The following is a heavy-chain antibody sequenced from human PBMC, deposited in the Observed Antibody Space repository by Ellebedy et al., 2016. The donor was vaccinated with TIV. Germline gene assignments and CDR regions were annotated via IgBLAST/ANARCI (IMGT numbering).Heavy chain of an antibody. Sequence: MPSETLSLTCTVSNDSIGRYFWNWMRQTPGKGLEWIGYIFYSGTTTYNPSLKRRVAISVDTSKNQFSLKLSSVTAADTAIYYCARRLRYGDWYFDLWGRGTLVTVSS. V-gene: IGHV4-59*01. CDR1: NDSIGRYF. J-gene: IGHJ2*01. CDR2: IFYSGTT. CDR3: ARRLRYGDWYFDL. D-gene: IGHD4-17*01.